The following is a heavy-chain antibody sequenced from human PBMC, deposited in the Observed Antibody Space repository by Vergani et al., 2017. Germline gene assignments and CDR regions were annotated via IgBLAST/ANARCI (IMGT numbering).Heavy chain of an antibody. Sequence: EVQLVESGGGLVKRGGSLRLSCAASGFTFSSYSMNWVRQAPGKGLEWVSSISSSSSYIHYSDSLKGRFTISRDNAKSSLYLQMNSLRAEDTGVYYCVRLPRGPWNFDLWGRGTLITVSS. CDR3: VRLPRGPWNFDL. CDR1: GFTFSSYS. CDR2: ISSSSSYI. J-gene: IGHJ2*01. V-gene: IGHV3-21*01.